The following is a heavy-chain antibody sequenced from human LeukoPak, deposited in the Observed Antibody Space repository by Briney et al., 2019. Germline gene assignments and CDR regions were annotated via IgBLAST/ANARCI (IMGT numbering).Heavy chain of an antibody. J-gene: IGHJ4*02. V-gene: IGHV4-59*01. CDR3: ARVRSVSGCVDY. CDR2: IYYSGST. CDR1: GGSISSYY. Sequence: SETLSLTCTVSGGSISSYYWSWIRQPPGKGLEWIGYIYYSGSTNCNPSLKSRVTISVDTSKNQSSLKLSSVTAADTAVYYCARVRSVSGCVDYWGQGTLVTVSS. D-gene: IGHD2-15*01.